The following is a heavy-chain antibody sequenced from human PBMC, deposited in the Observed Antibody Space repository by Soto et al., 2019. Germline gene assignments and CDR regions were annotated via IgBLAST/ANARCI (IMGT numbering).Heavy chain of an antibody. D-gene: IGHD6-6*01. J-gene: IGHJ5*02. CDR1: GGSFSGYY. CDR3: ARGRTKYSSPRGWFDP. Sequence: PSETLSLTCAVYGGSFSGYYWSWIRQPPGKGLEWIGEINHSGSTNYNPSHKSRVTISVDTSKNQFSLKLSSVTAADTAVYYCARGRTKYSSPRGWFDPWGQGTLVTVSS. CDR2: INHSGST. V-gene: IGHV4-34*01.